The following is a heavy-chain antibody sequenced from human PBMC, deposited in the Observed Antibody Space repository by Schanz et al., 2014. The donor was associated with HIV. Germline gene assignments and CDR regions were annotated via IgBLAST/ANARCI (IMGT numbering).Heavy chain of an antibody. CDR3: ARVHGLSITGTRDY. J-gene: IGHJ4*02. V-gene: IGHV1-18*01. D-gene: IGHD1-7*01. CDR1: GYTFSHYG. CDR2: ISAYNGNT. Sequence: QVQLLQSGPEVKRPGASVTVSCKTSGYTFSHYGVSWVRQAPGQGLEWMGWISAYNGNTYYAQQLQGRVTMTTDTSTSTAYMELRSLRSDDTAMYYCARVHGLSITGTRDYWGQGTLVTVSS.